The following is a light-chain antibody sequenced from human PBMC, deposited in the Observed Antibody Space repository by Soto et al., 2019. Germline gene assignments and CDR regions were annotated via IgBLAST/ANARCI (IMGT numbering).Light chain of an antibody. J-gene: IGLJ3*02. CDR1: SGHSSYI. Sequence: QLVLTQSSSASASLGSSVKLTCTLSSGHSSYIIAWHQHQPGKAPRFLMKVEGSGSYNKGSGVPDRFSGSRSGADRYLTISNLQSEDEADYYCETWDSNFWVFGGGTKLTVL. CDR3: ETWDSNFWV. CDR2: VEGSGSY. V-gene: IGLV4-60*03.